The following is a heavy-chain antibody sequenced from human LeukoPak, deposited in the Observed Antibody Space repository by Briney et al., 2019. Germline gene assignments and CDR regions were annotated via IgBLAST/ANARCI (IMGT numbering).Heavy chain of an antibody. CDR1: GLTLSSNS. D-gene: IGHD6-19*01. CDR3: ARDRRSYGSGWYYFDY. V-gene: IGHV3-48*01. Sequence: PGRSLRLSCAASGLTLSSNSMNWVRQAPGKGLEWLSYISSSGNIYYADSVKGRFTISRDNAKNSLYLQMNSLRAEDTAVYYCARDRRSYGSGWYYFDYWGQGTLVTVSS. J-gene: IGHJ4*02. CDR2: ISSSGNI.